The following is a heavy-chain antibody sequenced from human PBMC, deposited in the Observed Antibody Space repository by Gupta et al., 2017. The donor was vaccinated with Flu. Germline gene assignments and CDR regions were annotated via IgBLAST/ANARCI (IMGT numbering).Heavy chain of an antibody. CDR2: INHSGST. CDR3: ARRGTMIVWGFDY. J-gene: IGHJ4*02. D-gene: IGHD3-22*01. CDR1: FSGYY. Sequence: FSGYYWSWIRQPPGKGREWIGEINHSGSTNYNPALKSRVTISVDTSKNQFSLKLRSVTAADTAVYYCARRGTMIVWGFDYWGQGTLVTVSS. V-gene: IGHV4-34*01.